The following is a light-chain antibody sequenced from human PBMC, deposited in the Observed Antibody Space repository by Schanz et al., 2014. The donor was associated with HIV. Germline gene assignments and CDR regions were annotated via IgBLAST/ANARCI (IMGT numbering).Light chain of an antibody. Sequence: DIQLTQSPSFLSASVGDRVTITCRASQAFGTYLAWYQQKPGEAPNLLIYATSTLQNGVPSRFSGRGSGTSFTLTISSLQPEDFATYYCQQYKTYSQGFAFGPGTKVDIK. CDR1: QAFGTY. J-gene: IGKJ3*01. CDR3: QQYKTYSQGFA. V-gene: IGKV1-9*01. CDR2: ATS.